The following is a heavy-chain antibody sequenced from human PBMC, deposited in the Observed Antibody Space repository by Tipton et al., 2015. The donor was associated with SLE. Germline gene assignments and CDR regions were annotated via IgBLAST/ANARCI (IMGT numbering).Heavy chain of an antibody. D-gene: IGHD2-2*01. J-gene: IGHJ4*02. CDR1: GGSFSDYY. CDR3: ATSATDFGDFVLVPPAYSFDY. Sequence: TLSLTCAVYGGSFSDYYCNWIRQPPGKGLEWIGEINHSGSTNYNPSLKSRVTISVDTSKNQFSLKLTSVTAADTAVYYCATSATDFGDFVLVPPAYSFDYWGQGTLVTVSS. CDR2: INHSGST. V-gene: IGHV4-34*01.